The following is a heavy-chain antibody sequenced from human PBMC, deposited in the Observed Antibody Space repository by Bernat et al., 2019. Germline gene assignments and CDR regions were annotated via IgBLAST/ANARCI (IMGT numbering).Heavy chain of an antibody. CDR3: ARHGLSIAAAAYPFDS. V-gene: IGHV4-39*01. Sequence: QLQLQESGPGLVKPSETLSLTCIVSGGSISSSSYYWGWIRQPPGKGLEWIGSIYYSGSTYYNPSLKSRVTISIDTSKNQFSLKLNSVAAANTAVYHCARHGLSIAAAAYPFDSGGQGTLVTVSS. J-gene: IGHJ4*02. D-gene: IGHD6-13*01. CDR1: GGSISSSSYY. CDR2: IYYSGST.